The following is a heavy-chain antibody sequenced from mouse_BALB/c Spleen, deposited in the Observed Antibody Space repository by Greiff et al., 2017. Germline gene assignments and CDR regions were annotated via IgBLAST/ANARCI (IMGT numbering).Heavy chain of an antibody. CDR2: IWAGGST. V-gene: IGHV2-9*02. CDR1: GFSLTSYG. CDR3: ARDSYYYGSSSYAMDY. J-gene: IGHJ4*01. D-gene: IGHD1-1*01. Sequence: VQLQESGPGLVAPSQSLSITCTVSGFSLTSYGVHWVRQPPGKGLEWLGVIWAGGSTNYNSALMSRLSISKDNSKSQVFLKMNSLQTDDTAMYYCARDSYYYGSSSYAMDYWGQGTSVTVSS.